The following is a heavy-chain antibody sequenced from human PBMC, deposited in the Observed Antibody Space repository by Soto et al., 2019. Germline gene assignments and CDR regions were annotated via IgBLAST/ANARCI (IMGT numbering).Heavy chain of an antibody. Sequence: GGSLRLSCAASGFICSSYDMSWVRQAPGKGLEWVSTILVDGRTFYVDSVKGRFTISRDSSKNTVYLQMNSLTAGDTALYYCARATATGGGAFDICGQGTMVTVS. J-gene: IGHJ3*02. D-gene: IGHD2-8*02. CDR1: GFICSSYD. CDR2: ILVDGRT. V-gene: IGHV3-23*01. CDR3: ARATATGGGAFDI.